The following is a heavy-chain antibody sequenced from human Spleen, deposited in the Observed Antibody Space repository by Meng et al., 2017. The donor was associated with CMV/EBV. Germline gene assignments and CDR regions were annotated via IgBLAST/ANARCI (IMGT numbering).Heavy chain of an antibody. CDR2: ISAYNGNT. CDR1: GGSFSSYA. J-gene: IGHJ5*02. Sequence: ASVKVSCKASGGSFSSYAISWARQAPGQGLEWMGWISAYNGNTNYAQKLQGRVTMTTDTSTSTAYMELRSLRSDDTAVYYCARVAVVVGATRFDPWGQGTLVTVSS. CDR3: ARVAVVVGATRFDP. V-gene: IGHV1-18*01. D-gene: IGHD1-26*01.